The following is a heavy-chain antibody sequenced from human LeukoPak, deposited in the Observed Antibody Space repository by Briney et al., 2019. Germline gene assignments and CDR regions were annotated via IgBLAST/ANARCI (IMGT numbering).Heavy chain of an antibody. J-gene: IGHJ5*02. CDR2: IIPILGIA. D-gene: IGHD1-1*01. CDR1: GGTFSSYA. Sequence: ASVKVSCKASGGTFSSYAISWVRQAPGQGLEWMGRIIPILGIANYAQKFQGRVTITADKSTSTAYMELSSLRSEDTAVYYCASGYPRGANWFDPWGQGTLVTVSS. V-gene: IGHV1-69*04. CDR3: ASGYPRGANWFDP.